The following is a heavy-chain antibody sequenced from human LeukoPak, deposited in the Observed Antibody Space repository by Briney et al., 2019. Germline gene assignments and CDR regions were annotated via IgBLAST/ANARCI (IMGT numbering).Heavy chain of an antibody. D-gene: IGHD3-10*01. J-gene: IGHJ4*02. CDR2: IKQDGSEK. CDR1: GFTFSSYW. V-gene: IGHV3-7*01. Sequence: GGSLRLSCAASGFTFSSYWMSWVRQAPGKGLEWVANIKQDGSEKHYVDSVKGRFTISRDNAKNSLYLQMNSMRAEDTAVYYCAREIPGGYFDYWGQGTLVTVSS. CDR3: AREIPGGYFDY.